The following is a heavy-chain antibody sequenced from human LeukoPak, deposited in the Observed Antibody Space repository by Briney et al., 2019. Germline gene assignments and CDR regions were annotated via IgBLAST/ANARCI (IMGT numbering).Heavy chain of an antibody. J-gene: IGHJ3*02. V-gene: IGHV3-7*01. CDR1: RFTFSGSW. Sequence: GGSLRLSCAASRFTFSGSWMTWVRQAPGKGLEWVANIKYDGSEKYYVDSVKGRFTISRDNAKNSLFLQMNSLRAEDTAVYYCARVTYDIYHGAFDIWGQGTMVTVSS. D-gene: IGHD3-22*01. CDR3: ARVTYDIYHGAFDI. CDR2: IKYDGSEK.